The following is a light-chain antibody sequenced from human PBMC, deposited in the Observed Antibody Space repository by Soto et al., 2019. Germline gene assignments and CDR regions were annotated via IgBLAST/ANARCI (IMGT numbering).Light chain of an antibody. CDR2: AAS. CDR1: QLISSG. J-gene: IGKJ4*01. V-gene: IGKV1-12*01. CDR3: QQASTCPFT. Sequence: DIQMTQSPSSLAASVGDRVTITCRARQLISSGLVWYQQKPGHAPKLLIYAASNLQSGVPSRFSGSASGTEFTLTISSLQPEDFATYYCQQASTCPFTFGGWTEVQIK.